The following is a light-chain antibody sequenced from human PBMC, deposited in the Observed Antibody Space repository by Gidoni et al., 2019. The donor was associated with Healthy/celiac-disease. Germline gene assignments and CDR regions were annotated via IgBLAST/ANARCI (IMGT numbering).Light chain of an antibody. V-gene: IGLV2-11*01. CDR2: DVS. CDR1: SSDVGGYNY. CDR3: CSYAGSYKV. Sequence: QSALTQPRPVSGSPGHSVTISCTGTSSDVGGYNYVSWSQQQPGKAPKLMIYDVSKRPSGVPDRFPGFKSGNTASLTISGLQAEYEADYYCCSYAGSYKVFGGGTKLTAL. J-gene: IGLJ3*02.